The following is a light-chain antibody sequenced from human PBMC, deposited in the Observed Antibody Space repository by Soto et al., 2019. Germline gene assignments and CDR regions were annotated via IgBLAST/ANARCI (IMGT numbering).Light chain of an antibody. CDR1: QSVLYSSNNKNY. CDR2: WAS. V-gene: IGKV4-1*01. CDR3: QQYYSTPFT. Sequence: DIVMTQYPDSLPVSLGERATINCKSSQSVLYSSNNKNYLAWYQQKPGQPPKLLIYWASTRESGVPDRFGGSGSGTDFTLTISSLQAEDVAVYYCQQYYSTPFTFGPGTKVDIK. J-gene: IGKJ3*01.